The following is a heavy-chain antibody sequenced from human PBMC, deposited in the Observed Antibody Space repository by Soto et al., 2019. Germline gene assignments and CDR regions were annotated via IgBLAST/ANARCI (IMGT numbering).Heavy chain of an antibody. CDR3: ARSGDFYGSGSPGGYYYGMDV. CDR2: IYYSGST. D-gene: IGHD3-10*01. V-gene: IGHV4-30-4*01. CDR1: GGSISSGDYY. Sequence: SETLSLACTVSGGSISSGDYYWSWIRQPPGKGLEWIGYIYYSGSTYYNPSLKSRVTISVDTSKNQFSLKLSSVTAADTAVYYGARSGDFYGSGSPGGYYYGMDVWGQGTTVTVSS. J-gene: IGHJ6*02.